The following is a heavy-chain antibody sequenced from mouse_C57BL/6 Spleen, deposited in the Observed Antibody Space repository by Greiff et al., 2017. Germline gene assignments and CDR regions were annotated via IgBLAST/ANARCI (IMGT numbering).Heavy chain of an antibody. CDR2: ISSGGSYT. J-gene: IGHJ4*01. CDR3: ARHDDYDRHYYAMDY. Sequence: EVKVVESGGDLVKPGGSLKLSCAASGFTFSSYGMSWVRQTPDKRLEWVATISSGGSYTYYPDSVKGRFTISRDNAKNTLYLQMSSLKSEDTAMYYCARHDDYDRHYYAMDYWGQGTSVTVSS. V-gene: IGHV5-6*01. CDR1: GFTFSSYG. D-gene: IGHD2-4*01.